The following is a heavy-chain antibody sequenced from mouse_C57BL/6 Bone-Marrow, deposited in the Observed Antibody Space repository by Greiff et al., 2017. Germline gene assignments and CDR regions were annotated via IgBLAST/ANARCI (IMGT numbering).Heavy chain of an antibody. J-gene: IGHJ1*03. D-gene: IGHD2-14*01. CDR2: IDPENGDT. V-gene: IGHV14-4*01. CDR1: GFNIKDDY. Sequence: EVQLQQSGAELVRPGASVKLSCTASGFNIKDDYMHWVKQRPEQGLEWIGWIDPENGDTEYASKFQGKATITAETSSNTAYLQLSNLASEDTAVYSCTPVRYWYFDDWGKGTTVTGSS. CDR3: TPVRYWYFDD.